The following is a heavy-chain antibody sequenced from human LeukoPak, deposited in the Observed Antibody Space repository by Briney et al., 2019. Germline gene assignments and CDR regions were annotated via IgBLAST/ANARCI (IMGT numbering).Heavy chain of an antibody. J-gene: IGHJ5*02. V-gene: IGHV3-33*01. CDR1: GFTFSSYG. Sequence: GKSLRLSCAASGFTFSSYGMHWVRQAPGKGREGVAVIWYDGSNKYYVDSVKGRFSISRDNSKNTLYLQMNSLRAEDTAVYYCARDFWSGYYVAWGQGTLVTVSS. D-gene: IGHD3-3*01. CDR3: ARDFWSGYYVA. CDR2: IWYDGSNK.